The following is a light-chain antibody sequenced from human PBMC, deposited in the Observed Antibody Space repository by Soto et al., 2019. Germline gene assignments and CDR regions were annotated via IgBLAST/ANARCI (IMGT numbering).Light chain of an antibody. CDR1: QSISSW. V-gene: IGKV1-5*01. CDR2: DAS. J-gene: IGKJ2*01. CDR3: QQYNSYPFT. Sequence: DIQMTQSPSTLSASVGDRVTITCRASQSISSWLAWYQQKPGKAPKLLIYDASSLEIGVPSRFSGSGSGTEFTLTISSLQTDDFATYYCQQYNSYPFTFGQGTNLEIK.